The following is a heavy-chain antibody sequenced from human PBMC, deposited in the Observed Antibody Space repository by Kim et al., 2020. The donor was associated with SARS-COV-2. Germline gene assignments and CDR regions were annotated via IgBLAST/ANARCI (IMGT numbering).Heavy chain of an antibody. CDR2: GNT. Sequence: GNTKYSQKFQGRVTITRDTSASTAYMELSSLRSEDTAVYYCARDSGFLSYWGQGTLVTVSS. J-gene: IGHJ4*02. CDR3: ARDSGFLSY. V-gene: IGHV1-3*01. D-gene: IGHD3-10*01.